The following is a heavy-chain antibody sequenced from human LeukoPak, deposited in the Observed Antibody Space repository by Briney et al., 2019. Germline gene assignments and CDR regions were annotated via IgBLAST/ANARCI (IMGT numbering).Heavy chain of an antibody. CDR1: GGSISSYY. D-gene: IGHD3-3*01. Sequence: PSETLSLTCTVSGGSISSYYWSWIRQPPGKGPEWIGYIYYSGSTNYNPSLKNRVTISVDTSKNQFSLKLSSVTAADTAVYYCARYDFWRGSFDYWGQGTLVTVSS. CDR2: IYYSGST. J-gene: IGHJ4*02. CDR3: ARYDFWRGSFDY. V-gene: IGHV4-59*01.